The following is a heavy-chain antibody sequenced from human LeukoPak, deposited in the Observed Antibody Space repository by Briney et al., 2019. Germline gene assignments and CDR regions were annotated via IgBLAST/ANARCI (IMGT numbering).Heavy chain of an antibody. CDR1: GGTFSSYA. D-gene: IGHD3-10*01. V-gene: IGHV1-69*05. Sequence: AASVKVSCKASGGTFSSYAISWVRQAPGQGLKWMGGIIPIFGTANYAQKFQGRVTITTDESTSTAYMELSSLRSEDTAVYYCARWIRFGELFLGDWFDPWGQGTLVTVSS. CDR3: ARWIRFGELFLGDWFDP. J-gene: IGHJ5*02. CDR2: IIPIFGTA.